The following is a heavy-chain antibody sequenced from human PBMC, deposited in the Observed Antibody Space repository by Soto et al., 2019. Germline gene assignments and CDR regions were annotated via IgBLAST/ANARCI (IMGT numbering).Heavy chain of an antibody. D-gene: IGHD3-22*01. J-gene: IGHJ3*01. CDR1: GFSFRNYA. Sequence: EVQLVESGGGLVQPGGSRRVSCAASGFSFRNYAMNWVRQAPGKGLEWVSYISIGSGSIFYADSVKGRFTISRDDAKNSLYLQMNTLRDEDTAVYYCVRDDRWAFDFWGQGTMVTVSS. CDR2: ISIGSGSI. V-gene: IGHV3-48*02. CDR3: VRDDRWAFDF.